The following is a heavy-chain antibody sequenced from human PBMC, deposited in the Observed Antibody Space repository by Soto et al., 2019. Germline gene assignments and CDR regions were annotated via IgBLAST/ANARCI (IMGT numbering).Heavy chain of an antibody. D-gene: IGHD1-26*01. CDR1: GGPISSSGHF. CDR3: ARRVYSGSGRDYFDR. V-gene: IGHV4-39*01. J-gene: IGHJ4*02. Sequence: SETLSLTCSVSGGPISSSGHFWAWIRQPPGRGLEWLATIYYTGTTYYNPPLKSRLTISMDTSKDQFSLDLTSMTAADTALYFCARRVYSGSGRDYFDRWGQGSLVTVSS. CDR2: IYYTGTT.